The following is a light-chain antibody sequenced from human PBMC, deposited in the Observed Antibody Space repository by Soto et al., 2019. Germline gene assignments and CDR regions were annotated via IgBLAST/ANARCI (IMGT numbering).Light chain of an antibody. J-gene: IGKJ5*01. Sequence: DIQMTQSPSTLSASVGDRVSITCRASQSISSLLAWVQQKPGKAPTLLIYKASTLESGVPSRFSGSASGTEFTLTISSLQPDDFATYYCQQYNSYPLTFGQGTRLEIK. CDR1: QSISSL. V-gene: IGKV1-5*03. CDR2: KAS. CDR3: QQYNSYPLT.